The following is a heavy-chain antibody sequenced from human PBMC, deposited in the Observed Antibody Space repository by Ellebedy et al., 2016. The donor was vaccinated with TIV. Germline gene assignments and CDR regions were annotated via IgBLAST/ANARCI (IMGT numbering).Heavy chain of an antibody. Sequence: GESLKISCAGSGFTVSDNRMGWVRQAPGKGLDWVLIIYSDGYTSYADSVKGRFTITRDDSNNALYLQMNSLRVEDTAVYYCIREREGVRGEAWGQGTLVTVSS. CDR2: IYSDGYT. CDR1: GFTVSDNR. V-gene: IGHV3-66*01. CDR3: IREREGVRGEA. J-gene: IGHJ5*02. D-gene: IGHD3-10*01.